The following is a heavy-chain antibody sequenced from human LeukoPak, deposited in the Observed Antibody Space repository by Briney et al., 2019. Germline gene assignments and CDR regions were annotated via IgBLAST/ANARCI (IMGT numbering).Heavy chain of an antibody. J-gene: IGHJ3*02. Sequence: GGSLRLSCAASGFTFSSYWMHWVRQAPGKGLVRVSCIKNDGSTTRYADSVKGRFTISRDNAKNTLYLQMNSLGAEDTAVYYCARDIVLKSGGAFDIWGQGTMVTVSS. CDR1: GFTFSSYW. CDR2: IKNDGSTT. V-gene: IGHV3-74*01. D-gene: IGHD2-8*01. CDR3: ARDIVLKSGGAFDI.